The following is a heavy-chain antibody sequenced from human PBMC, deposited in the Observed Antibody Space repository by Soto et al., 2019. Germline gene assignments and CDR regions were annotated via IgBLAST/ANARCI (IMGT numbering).Heavy chain of an antibody. CDR3: ARGGYSGYDFDY. V-gene: IGHV1-2*04. Sequence: ASVKVSCKASGYTFTGYYMHWVRQAPGQGLEWMGWINPNSGSTNYAQKFQGWVTMTRDTSISTAYMELSRLRSDDTAVYYCARGGYSGYDFDYWGQGTLVTVSS. J-gene: IGHJ4*02. CDR1: GYTFTGYY. CDR2: INPNSGST. D-gene: IGHD5-12*01.